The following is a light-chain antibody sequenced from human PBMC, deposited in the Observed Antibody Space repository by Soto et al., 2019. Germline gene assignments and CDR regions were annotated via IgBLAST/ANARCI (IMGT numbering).Light chain of an antibody. CDR3: QQLHSYPPT. J-gene: IGKJ5*01. CDR1: QGISSY. CDR2: AAS. Sequence: IQLTQSPSSLSASVGDRVTITCRASQGISSYLAWYQQKPGKAPKLLIYAASTLQSGVPSRFSGSGSGTDFTPTISSLQPEDFATYFCQQLHSYPPTFGQGTRLEIK. V-gene: IGKV1-9*01.